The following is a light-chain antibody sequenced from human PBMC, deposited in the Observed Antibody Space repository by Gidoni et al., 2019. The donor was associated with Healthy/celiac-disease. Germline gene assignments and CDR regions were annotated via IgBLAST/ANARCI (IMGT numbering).Light chain of an antibody. Sequence: DIQMTQSPSSLSASVGDRVTITCRASQSISSYLNWYQQKPGKAPKLLIYAASSLQRGVTSRFSGSGSGTDFTLTISSLQPEDFATYYCQQSYSTPITFGQRTRLEIK. CDR2: AAS. J-gene: IGKJ5*01. V-gene: IGKV1-39*01. CDR3: QQSYSTPIT. CDR1: QSISSY.